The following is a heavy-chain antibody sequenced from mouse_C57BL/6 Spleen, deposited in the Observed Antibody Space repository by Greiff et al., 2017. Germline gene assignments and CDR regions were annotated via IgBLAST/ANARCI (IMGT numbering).Heavy chain of an antibody. CDR1: GYSITSGYY. Sequence: ESGPGLVKPSQSLSLTCSVTGYSITSGYYWNWIRQFPGNKLEWMGYISYDGSNNYNPSLKNRISITRDTSKNQFFLKLNSVTTEDTATYYCAREAYYSKSEYYFDYWGQGTTLTVSS. CDR2: ISYDGSN. CDR3: AREAYYSKSEYYFDY. D-gene: IGHD2-5*01. V-gene: IGHV3-6*01. J-gene: IGHJ2*01.